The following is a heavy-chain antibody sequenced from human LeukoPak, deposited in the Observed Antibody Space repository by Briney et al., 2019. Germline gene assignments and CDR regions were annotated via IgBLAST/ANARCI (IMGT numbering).Heavy chain of an antibody. Sequence: PGTSLRLSCEASGFTFSHFAMHWVRQAPGKGLEWVAVISYVGSNKYYADPVKGRFTISRDNSKNTLYLQMNSLRAEDTAVYFCARTAVSDFDYWGQGTLVTVSS. CDR3: ARTAVSDFDY. D-gene: IGHD6-19*01. CDR1: GFTFSHFA. V-gene: IGHV3-30*04. CDR2: ISYVGSNK. J-gene: IGHJ4*02.